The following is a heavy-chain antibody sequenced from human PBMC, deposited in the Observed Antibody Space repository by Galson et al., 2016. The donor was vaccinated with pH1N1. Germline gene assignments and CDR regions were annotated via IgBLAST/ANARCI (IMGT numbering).Heavy chain of an antibody. Sequence: SLRLSCAASGFTFSDYWMSWVRQAPGKGLEWVANINQDDSKKNYVASVRGRFTISRDKAKSSLFLQMNSLRVEDTAVYYCASKLYGDPNYWGQGALVTVSS. V-gene: IGHV3-7*05. D-gene: IGHD4-17*01. CDR3: ASKLYGDPNY. J-gene: IGHJ4*02. CDR1: GFTFSDYW. CDR2: INQDDSKK.